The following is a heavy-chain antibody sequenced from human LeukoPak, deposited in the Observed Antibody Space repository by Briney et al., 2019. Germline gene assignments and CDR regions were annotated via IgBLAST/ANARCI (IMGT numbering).Heavy chain of an antibody. D-gene: IGHD1-26*01. CDR2: IYSGGDT. Sequence: PGGSLRLSCAASGFTINTKYMSWVRQAPGKGLEWVSIIYSGGDTYYADSVKGRFTISRDDFKNMVYLQMYSLGVEDTAMYYCARVNSGSYYAFDYWGQGALVTVSS. V-gene: IGHV3-66*01. J-gene: IGHJ4*02. CDR3: ARVNSGSYYAFDY. CDR1: GFTINTKY.